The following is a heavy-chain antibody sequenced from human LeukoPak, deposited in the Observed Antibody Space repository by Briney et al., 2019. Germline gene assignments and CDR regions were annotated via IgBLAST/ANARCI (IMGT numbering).Heavy chain of an antibody. J-gene: IGHJ4*02. D-gene: IGHD1-26*01. CDR1: GGSISSGGYY. CDR2: IYHSGST. Sequence: SETLSLTCTVSGGSISSGGYYWSWIRQPPGKGLEWIGYIYHSGSTYYNPSLKSRVTISVDRSKNQFSLKLSSVTAADTAVYYCARDPAFYGWEPDYWGQGTLVTVSS. V-gene: IGHV4-30-2*01. CDR3: ARDPAFYGWEPDY.